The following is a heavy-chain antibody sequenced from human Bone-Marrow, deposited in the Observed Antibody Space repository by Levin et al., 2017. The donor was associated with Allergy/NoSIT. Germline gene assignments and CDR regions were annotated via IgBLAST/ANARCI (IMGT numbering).Heavy chain of an antibody. CDR3: STLQWNYYGSGSGPFDC. D-gene: IGHD3-10*01. Sequence: GGSLRLSCVASGFTFSDVYMSWVRQAPGKGLEWVGRIKNTANDATTDYAAPVRGRFTISRDDSKSTLYLDMESLKTEDTAVYFCSTLQWNYYGSGSGPFDCWGQGTLVSVSS. J-gene: IGHJ4*02. CDR2: IKNTANDATT. V-gene: IGHV3-15*01. CDR1: GFTFSDVY.